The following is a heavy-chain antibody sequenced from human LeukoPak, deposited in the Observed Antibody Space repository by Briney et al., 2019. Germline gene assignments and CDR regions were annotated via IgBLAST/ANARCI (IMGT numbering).Heavy chain of an antibody. CDR2: ISDSGGRT. Sequence: GGSLRLSCAASGFSFSNYAMSWVRQAPGKGLEWVSTISDSGGRTYYADSVKGRFTISRDNSKDTLYLHVSSLRAEDTAIHYCAKVPYSDYGSGRPPFMDVWGQGTTVAVSS. D-gene: IGHD3-10*01. V-gene: IGHV3-23*01. J-gene: IGHJ6*02. CDR3: AKVPYSDYGSGRPPFMDV. CDR1: GFSFSNYA.